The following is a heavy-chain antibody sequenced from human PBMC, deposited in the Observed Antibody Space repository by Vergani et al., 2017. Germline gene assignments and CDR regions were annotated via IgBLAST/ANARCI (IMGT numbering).Heavy chain of an antibody. D-gene: IGHD6-19*01. Sequence: QVQLVQSGAEVKKPGASVKVSCKASGYTFTSYYMHWVRQAPGQGLEWMGIINPSGGSTSYAQKFQGRVTMTRDTSTSTVYMELSSLRSEDTAVYYCARDRLEEQWLVRWFDPWGQGTLVTVSS. V-gene: IGHV1-46*01. CDR2: INPSGGST. CDR3: ARDRLEEQWLVRWFDP. CDR1: GYTFTSYY. J-gene: IGHJ5*02.